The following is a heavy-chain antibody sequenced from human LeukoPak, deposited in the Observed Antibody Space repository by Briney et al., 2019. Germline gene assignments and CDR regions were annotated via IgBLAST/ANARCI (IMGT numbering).Heavy chain of an antibody. CDR3: ARVALAGAFDI. J-gene: IGHJ3*02. D-gene: IGHD6-19*01. Sequence: SETQSLTCTVSGGSISSYYWSWIRQPAGKGREWIGRIYTSGITNYNPSLKSRVTMSVDTSKNQFSLKLSAVTAADTAVYYCARVALAGAFDIWGQGTMVTVSS. CDR1: GGSISSYY. CDR2: IYTSGIT. V-gene: IGHV4-4*07.